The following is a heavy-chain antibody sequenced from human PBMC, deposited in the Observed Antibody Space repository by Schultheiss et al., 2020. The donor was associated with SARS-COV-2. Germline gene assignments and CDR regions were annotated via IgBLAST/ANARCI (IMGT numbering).Heavy chain of an antibody. D-gene: IGHD2-2*01. CDR2: IYYSGST. J-gene: IGHJ4*02. CDR3: AGLLWGQPAAIGY. V-gene: IGHV4-59*04. CDR1: GGSISSYY. Sequence: SETLSLTCTVSGGSISSYYWSWIRQPPGKGLEWIGSIYYSGSTYYNPSLKSRVTISVDTSKNQFSLKVSSVTAADTAVYYCAGLLWGQPAAIGYWGQGTLVTVSS.